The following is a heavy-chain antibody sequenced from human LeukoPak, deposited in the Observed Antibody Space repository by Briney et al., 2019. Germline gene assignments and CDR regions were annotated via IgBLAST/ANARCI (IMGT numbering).Heavy chain of an antibody. Sequence: SETLSLTCTVSGGSISSYYWSWIRQPAGKGLEWIGRIYTSGSTNYNPSLKSRVTMSVDTSKNQFSLKLSSVTAADTAVYYCARAPNTIFGVANYYYYYYMDVWGKGTTVTVSS. D-gene: IGHD3-3*01. CDR3: ARAPNTIFGVANYYYYYYMDV. J-gene: IGHJ6*03. CDR2: IYTSGST. CDR1: GGSISSYY. V-gene: IGHV4-4*07.